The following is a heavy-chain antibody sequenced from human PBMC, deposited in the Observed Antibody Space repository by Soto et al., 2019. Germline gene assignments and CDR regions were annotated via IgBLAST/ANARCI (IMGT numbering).Heavy chain of an antibody. V-gene: IGHV2-70*01. CDR1: GFPLSTSGMC. CDR3: ARFSRYRPYYGMDV. D-gene: IGHD5-18*01. J-gene: IGHJ6*02. CDR2: IDWDDDK. Sequence: SGPTLVNPTQTLTLTCTFSGFPLSTSGMCVSWIRQPPGKALEWLALIDWDDDKYYSTSLKTRLTISKDTSKNQVVLTMTNMDPVDTATYYCARFSRYRPYYGMDVWGQGTTVTVSS.